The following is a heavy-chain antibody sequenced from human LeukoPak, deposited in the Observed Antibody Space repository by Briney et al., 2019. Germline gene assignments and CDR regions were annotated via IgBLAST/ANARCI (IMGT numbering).Heavy chain of an antibody. V-gene: IGHV4-59*01. CDR1: GGSISSYY. CDR3: ARAVYGSGSYHYYFDY. D-gene: IGHD3-10*01. Sequence: SETLSLTCTVSGGSISSYYWSWVRQPPGRGLEWIGYIYYRGSTNYNPSLKSRVTISVDTSKNQFSLKLTSVTAADTAVYYCARAVYGSGSYHYYFDYWGQGTLVTVSS. J-gene: IGHJ4*02. CDR2: IYYRGST.